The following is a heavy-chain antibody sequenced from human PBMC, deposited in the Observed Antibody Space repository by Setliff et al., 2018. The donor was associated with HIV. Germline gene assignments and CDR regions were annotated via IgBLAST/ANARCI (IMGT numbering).Heavy chain of an antibody. CDR2: ISSSSTYI. Sequence: PGGSLRLSCAVSGFTFTTYGMHWVRQAPGKGLEWVSSISSSSTYIYYADSVKGRFTISRDNAKNSLYLQMNSLRAEDTAVYYCASPVFYGGNSSWGQGTLVTVSS. CDR1: GFTFTTYG. V-gene: IGHV3-21*01. D-gene: IGHD4-17*01. CDR3: ASPVFYGGNSS. J-gene: IGHJ5*02.